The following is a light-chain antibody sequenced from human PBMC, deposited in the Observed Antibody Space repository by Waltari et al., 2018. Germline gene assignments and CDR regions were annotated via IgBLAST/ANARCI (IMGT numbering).Light chain of an antibody. CDR2: EDS. V-gene: IGLV1-51*02. CDR3: GTWDSSLSGAV. CDR1: SSNIGNNY. J-gene: IGLJ7*01. Sequence: QSVLTQPPSVSAAPGQRVTISCSGGSSNIGNNYVSWYRQFPGTAPKLLIDEDSERPSGITGRFSGSKAGTSDTMDITGLQAGDEADYYCGTWDSSLSGAVFGGGTHLTVL.